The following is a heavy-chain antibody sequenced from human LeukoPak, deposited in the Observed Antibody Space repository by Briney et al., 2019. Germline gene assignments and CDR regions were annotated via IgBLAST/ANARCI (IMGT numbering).Heavy chain of an antibody. D-gene: IGHD3-9*01. CDR2: ISADSWNK. Sequence: GAAVEVSFKSSGYTFITLGSTWVRLAPGQGVEWVGWISADSWNKKYAQKLQDGLTITTDTSTNEAYVELRSLRSNDTAMHYCARAVDISHLSFDYWGQGTLVTVSS. CDR3: ARAVDISHLSFDY. V-gene: IGHV1-18*01. J-gene: IGHJ4*02. CDR1: GYTFITLG.